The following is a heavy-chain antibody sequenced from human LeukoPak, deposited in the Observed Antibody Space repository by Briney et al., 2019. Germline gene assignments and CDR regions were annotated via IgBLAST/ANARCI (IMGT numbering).Heavy chain of an antibody. CDR1: GFSFSAYG. CDR3: AKDDWAARPHCFDY. J-gene: IGHJ4*02. V-gene: IGHV3-30*02. D-gene: IGHD6-6*01. Sequence: GGSLRLSCAASGFSFSAYGMNWVRQAQGKGLEWVAFIRYDGTNKYYADSVKGRFTISRDNSKNTLSLQMNSLGVEDTAVYYCAKDDWAARPHCFDYWGQGTLVTVSS. CDR2: IRYDGTNK.